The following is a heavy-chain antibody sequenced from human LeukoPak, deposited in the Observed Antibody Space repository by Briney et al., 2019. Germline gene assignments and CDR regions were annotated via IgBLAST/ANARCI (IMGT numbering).Heavy chain of an antibody. Sequence: GGSLRLSCAASGFTFSSYSMNSVRQAPGKGLQWVSSISSSSSYIYYADSVKGRFTISRDNAKNSLYLQMNSLRAEDTAVYYCAREGPYGDYFDYWGQGTLVTVSS. D-gene: IGHD4-17*01. CDR1: GFTFSSYS. CDR2: ISSSSSYI. J-gene: IGHJ4*02. V-gene: IGHV3-21*01. CDR3: AREGPYGDYFDY.